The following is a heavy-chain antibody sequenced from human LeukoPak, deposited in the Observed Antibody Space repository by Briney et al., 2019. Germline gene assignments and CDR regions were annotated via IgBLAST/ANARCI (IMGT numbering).Heavy chain of an antibody. J-gene: IGHJ5*02. CDR2: IYYSGST. V-gene: IGHV4-39*07. Sequence: KPSETLSLTCTVSGGSISSSSYYWGWIRQPPGKGLEWTGSIYYSGSTYYNPSLKSRVTISVDTSKNQFSLKLSSVTAADTAVYYCARGYCTNGVCPNWFDPWGQGTLVTVSS. CDR1: GGSISSSSYY. D-gene: IGHD2-8*01. CDR3: ARGYCTNGVCPNWFDP.